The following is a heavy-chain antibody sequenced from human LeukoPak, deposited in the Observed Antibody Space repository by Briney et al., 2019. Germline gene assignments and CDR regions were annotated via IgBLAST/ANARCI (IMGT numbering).Heavy chain of an antibody. J-gene: IGHJ4*02. D-gene: IGHD2-15*01. Sequence: SETLSLTCSVSGGSISSSSYYWGWIRQAPGKGLEWIGSIYYSGRTYYNPSLKSRVTISVDTSKNQFSLKLSSVTAADTAVYYCARDSPGVSWYDYWGQGTLVTVSS. CDR1: GGSISSSSYY. V-gene: IGHV4-39*07. CDR3: ARDSPGVSWYDY. CDR2: IYYSGRT.